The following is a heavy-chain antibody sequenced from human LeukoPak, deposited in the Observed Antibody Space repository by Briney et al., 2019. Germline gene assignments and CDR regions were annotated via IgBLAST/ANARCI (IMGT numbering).Heavy chain of an antibody. CDR1: GFTFSSYG. CDR2: IWYDGSNK. CDR3: ARDLAATMVRGVIFYYYYGMDV. V-gene: IGHV3-33*01. D-gene: IGHD3-10*01. J-gene: IGHJ6*02. Sequence: GVSLRLSCAASGFTFSSYGMHWVRQAPGKGLEWVAVIWYDGSNKYYADSVKGRFTISRDNSKNTLYLQMNSLRAEDTAVYYCARDLAATMVRGVIFYYYYGMDVWGQGTTVTVSS.